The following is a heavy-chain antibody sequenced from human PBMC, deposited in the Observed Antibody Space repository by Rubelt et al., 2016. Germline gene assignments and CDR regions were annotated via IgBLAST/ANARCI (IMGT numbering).Heavy chain of an antibody. D-gene: IGHD6-19*01. Sequence: QVQLVQSGAEVKKPGASVKVSCKASGYTFNNNGISWVRQAPGQGLEWMGWISAYKGNTKYAREVQGRVTMTTETSTSTGYMWLRSLRSDATAVYYCARGARVSGWYISIWGQGTLVTVSS. CDR2: ISAYKGNT. V-gene: IGHV1-18*01. J-gene: IGHJ4*02. CDR1: GYTFNNNG. CDR3: ARGARVSGWYISI.